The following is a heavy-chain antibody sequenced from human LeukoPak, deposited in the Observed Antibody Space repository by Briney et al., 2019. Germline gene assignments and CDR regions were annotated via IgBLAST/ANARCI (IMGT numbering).Heavy chain of an antibody. CDR3: ARASDDSSGYYSNFDY. CDR1: DGSFSGYY. V-gene: IGHV4-34*01. J-gene: IGHJ4*02. CDR2: INHSGST. D-gene: IGHD3-22*01. Sequence: SETLSLTCAVYDGSFSGYYWSWIRQPPGKGLEWIGEINHSGSTNYNPSLKSRVTISVDTSKNQFSLKLSSVTAADTAVYYCARASDDSSGYYSNFDYWGQGTLVTVSS.